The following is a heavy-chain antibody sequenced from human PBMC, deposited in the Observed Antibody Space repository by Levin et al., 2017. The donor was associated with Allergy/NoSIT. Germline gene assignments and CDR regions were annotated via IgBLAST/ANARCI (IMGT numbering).Heavy chain of an antibody. D-gene: IGHD2-8*02. CDR1: GYTLSDYF. Sequence: VASVKVSCKASGYTLSDYFMEWVRQAPGQGLECMGWINPYTGGTYYAQKFQGRVTLTRDTSTSTVYMELSGLRSDDTAVYYCAPGFCTVGKCSPPGMWLDPWGQGTLVSVSS. CDR2: INPYTGGT. J-gene: IGHJ5*02. V-gene: IGHV1-2*02. CDR3: APGFCTVGKCSPPGMWLDP.